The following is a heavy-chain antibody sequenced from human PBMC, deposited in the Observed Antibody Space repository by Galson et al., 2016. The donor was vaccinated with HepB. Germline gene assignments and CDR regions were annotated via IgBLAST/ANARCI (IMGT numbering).Heavy chain of an antibody. CDR3: AWAAIIPVARMAFDP. Sequence: SETLSPTCAVYGASISDSNWWTWVRQVPGKGLEWFGEINHTGTSNNNPFLRSPFTLSMVKSRNQISLNITSVAAADTAVYYCAWAAIIPVARMAFDPWGQGILVTVSS. V-gene: IGHV4-4*02. CDR2: INHTGTS. D-gene: IGHD4-11*01. J-gene: IGHJ5*02. CDR1: GASISDSNW.